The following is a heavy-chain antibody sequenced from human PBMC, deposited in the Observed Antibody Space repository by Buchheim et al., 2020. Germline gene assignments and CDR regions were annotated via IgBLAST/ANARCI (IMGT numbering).Heavy chain of an antibody. V-gene: IGHV1-8*01. CDR1: GYTFTSYD. CDR2: MNPNSGNT. CDR3: ARGYPVDYDILTGELLGYYYGMDV. D-gene: IGHD3-9*01. Sequence: QVQLVQSGAEVKKPGASVKVSCKASGYTFTSYDINWVRQATGQGLEWMGWMNPNSGNTGYAQKFQGRVTMTRNTSISTAYMELSSLRSEDTAVYYCARGYPVDYDILTGELLGYYYGMDVWGQGTT. J-gene: IGHJ6*02.